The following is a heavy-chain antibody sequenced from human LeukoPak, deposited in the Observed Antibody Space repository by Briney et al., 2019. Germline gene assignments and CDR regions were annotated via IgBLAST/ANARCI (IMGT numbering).Heavy chain of an antibody. Sequence: SETLSLTRTVSGGSISGYYWRWVRQPPGKGLGWVGYIYFSGSTNYNPSLKSRVTISVDTSKNQFSLKLSSVTAADTAVYYCARVSVAAPQDYYGMDVWGKGTTVTVSS. CDR2: IYFSGST. V-gene: IGHV4-59*01. CDR1: GGSISGYY. J-gene: IGHJ6*04. CDR3: ARVSVAAPQDYYGMDV. D-gene: IGHD6-19*01.